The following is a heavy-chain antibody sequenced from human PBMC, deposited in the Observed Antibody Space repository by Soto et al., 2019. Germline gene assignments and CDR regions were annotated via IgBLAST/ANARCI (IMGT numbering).Heavy chain of an antibody. CDR2: ISAYNGNT. CDR3: AREEVDTAMVIVHYYGMDV. CDR1: GYTFTSYG. D-gene: IGHD5-18*01. Sequence: GASVKVSCKASGYTFTSYGISWVRQAPGQGLEWMGWISAYNGNTNYAQKLQGRVTMTTDTSTSTAYMELRSLRSDYTAVYYCAREEVDTAMVIVHYYGMDVWGQGTTVTVSS. J-gene: IGHJ6*02. V-gene: IGHV1-18*01.